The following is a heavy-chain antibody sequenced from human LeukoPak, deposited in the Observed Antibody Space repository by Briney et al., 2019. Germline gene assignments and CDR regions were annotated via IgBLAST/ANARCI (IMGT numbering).Heavy chain of an antibody. J-gene: IGHJ6*02. Sequence: GGSLRLSCAASGFTFSSYAMSWVRQAPGKGLEWVSAISGSGGSTYYADSVKGRFTISRDNSKNTLYLQMNSLRAEDTAVYYCAKDKGWGYSTYDFYGMDVWGQGTTVTVSS. D-gene: IGHD1-26*01. CDR3: AKDKGWGYSTYDFYGMDV. CDR2: ISGSGGST. V-gene: IGHV3-23*01. CDR1: GFTFSSYA.